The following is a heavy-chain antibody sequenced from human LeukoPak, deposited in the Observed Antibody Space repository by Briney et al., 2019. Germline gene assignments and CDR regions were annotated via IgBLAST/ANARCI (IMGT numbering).Heavy chain of an antibody. Sequence: PGGSLRLSCAASVFTVSSNYMSWVRQAPGKGLEWVSVIYSGGDIYYADSVKGRFTISRDNSKNTLYLQMNTLGADDTAVYYCARGRYYGSGSYYHWYFDLWGRGTLVTVSS. D-gene: IGHD3-10*01. CDR2: IYSGGDI. V-gene: IGHV3-53*01. CDR3: ARGRYYGSGSYYHWYFDL. CDR1: VFTVSSNY. J-gene: IGHJ2*01.